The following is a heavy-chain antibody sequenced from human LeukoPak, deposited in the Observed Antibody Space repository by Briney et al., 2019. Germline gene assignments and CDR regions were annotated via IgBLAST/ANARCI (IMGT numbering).Heavy chain of an antibody. CDR3: AREFGLRPDTFDH. Sequence: PGGSLRLSCAASGSTFSSYGMHWVRQAPGKGLEWVAVIWYDGSNKYYADSVKGRFTISRDNSKNTLYLQMNSLRAEDTAVYYCAREFGLRPDTFDHWGQGTLVTVSS. D-gene: IGHD3-16*01. V-gene: IGHV3-33*01. J-gene: IGHJ4*02. CDR1: GSTFSSYG. CDR2: IWYDGSNK.